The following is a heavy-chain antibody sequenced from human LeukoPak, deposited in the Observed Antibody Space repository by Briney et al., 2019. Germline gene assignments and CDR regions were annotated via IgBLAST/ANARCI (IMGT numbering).Heavy chain of an antibody. Sequence: GGSLRLSCAASGFTFSDYYMSWIRQAPGKGLEWVSYISSSGSTIYYADSVKGRFTISRDNAKNSLYLQINSLRPEDTAVYYCAKGMRLVAVDYWGQGTPVTVSS. CDR3: AKGMRLVAVDY. CDR2: ISSSGSTI. CDR1: GFTFSDYY. V-gene: IGHV3-11*04. D-gene: IGHD2-8*02. J-gene: IGHJ4*02.